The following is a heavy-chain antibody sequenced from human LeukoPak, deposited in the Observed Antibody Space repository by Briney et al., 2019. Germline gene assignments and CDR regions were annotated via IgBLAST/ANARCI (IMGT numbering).Heavy chain of an antibody. D-gene: IGHD3-16*02. CDR2: IYYSGST. CDR1: GGSISSGSYY. J-gene: IGHJ5*02. CDR3: ARDEDGYVWGSFRA. Sequence: TPSLTCTVSGGSISSGSYYWGWIRQPPGKGLEWIGNIYYSGSTYYNPSLESRVTMSLDTSKDQFSLKLSSVTAADTAVYYCARDEDGYVWGSFRAWGQGTLVTVSS. V-gene: IGHV4-39*07.